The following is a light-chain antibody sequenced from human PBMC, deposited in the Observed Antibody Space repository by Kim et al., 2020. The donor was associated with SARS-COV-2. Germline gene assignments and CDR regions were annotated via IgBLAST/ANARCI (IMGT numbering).Light chain of an antibody. J-gene: IGKJ1*01. Sequence: EIVLTQSPGTLSLSPGERATLSCRASQSVSSNYLAWYQRKPGQAPRLLIYGASSRATGIPDRFSGSGSGTDFTLTITRLEPEDFAVYYCQQYSSSPATFGQGTKVDIK. CDR1: QSVSSNY. CDR2: GAS. CDR3: QQYSSSPAT. V-gene: IGKV3-20*01.